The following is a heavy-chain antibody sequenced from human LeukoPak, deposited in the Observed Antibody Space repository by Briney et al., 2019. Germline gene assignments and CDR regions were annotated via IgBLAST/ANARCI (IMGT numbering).Heavy chain of an antibody. CDR2: IIPIFGTA. D-gene: IGHD3-9*01. J-gene: IGHJ4*02. V-gene: IGHV1-69*13. CDR1: GYTFNKYG. Sequence: ASVTVSFTASGYTFNKYGISWVRQAPGQGLEWVGGIIPIFGTANYAQKFQGRVTITADESTSTAYMELSSLRSEDTAVYSCASGRGDILTGYYYQFDYWGQGTLVTASS. CDR3: ASGRGDILTGYYYQFDY.